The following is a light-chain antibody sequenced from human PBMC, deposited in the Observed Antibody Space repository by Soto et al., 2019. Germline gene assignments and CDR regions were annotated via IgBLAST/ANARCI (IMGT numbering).Light chain of an antibody. CDR2: EVN. V-gene: IGLV2-14*01. Sequence: SALTQPASVSESPGQSITISCTGTSSDVIPYNYVSWYQHHPGNAPQLILYEVNKRPPGVSARFSGSKSGNTASLTISGLQAEDEADYYCSSYTISSTFVFGGGTKLTVL. CDR1: SSDVIPYNY. J-gene: IGLJ3*02. CDR3: SSYTISSTFV.